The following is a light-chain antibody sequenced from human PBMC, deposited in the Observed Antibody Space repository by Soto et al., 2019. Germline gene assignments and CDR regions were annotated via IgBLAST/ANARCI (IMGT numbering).Light chain of an antibody. Sequence: QSALTQPPSVSGSPGQSVTISCTGTGSDFGRYNRVSWYQHTPGTAPKLLIYEVTNRPSGVPDRFSGSRSGNTASLTISGLQAEDDADYYCTSYTNRGGLWVFGGGTKVTVL. J-gene: IGLJ3*02. CDR2: EVT. CDR1: GSDFGRYNR. V-gene: IGLV2-18*02. CDR3: TSYTNRGGLWV.